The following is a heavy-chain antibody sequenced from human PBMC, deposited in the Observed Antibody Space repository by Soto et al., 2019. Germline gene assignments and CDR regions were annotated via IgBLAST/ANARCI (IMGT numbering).Heavy chain of an antibody. V-gene: IGHV3-48*02. CDR3: ARDYVHDSSGYYPGYFDY. D-gene: IGHD3-22*01. CDR2: ISSSSSTI. CDR1: VFTFSSYS. J-gene: IGHJ4*02. Sequence: GGSLRLSCAASVFTFSSYSMNWFRQAPGKGREWVSYISSSSSTIYYADSVKGRFTISRDNAKNSLYLQMNSLRDEDTAVYYCARDYVHDSSGYYPGYFDYWGQGTLVTVSS.